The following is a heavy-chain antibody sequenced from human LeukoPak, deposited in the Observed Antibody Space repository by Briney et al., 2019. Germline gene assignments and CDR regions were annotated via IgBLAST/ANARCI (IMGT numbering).Heavy chain of an antibody. J-gene: IGHJ5*02. D-gene: IGHD3-9*01. CDR2: IDPSDSYT. Sequence: GESLKIPCKGSGYSFTSYWISWVRQMPGKGLEWMGRIDPSDSYTNYSPSFQGHVTISVDKSINTAYLQWNSLKASDTAIYYCARLSDMLTGYYSNWFDPWGQGTQVTVSS. CDR1: GYSFTSYW. V-gene: IGHV5-10-1*01. CDR3: ARLSDMLTGYYSNWFDP.